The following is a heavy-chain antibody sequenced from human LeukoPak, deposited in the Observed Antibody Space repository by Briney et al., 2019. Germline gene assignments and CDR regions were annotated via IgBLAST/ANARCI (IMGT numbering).Heavy chain of an antibody. J-gene: IGHJ3*02. Sequence: SETLSLTCTVSGGSISSYYWSWIRQPPGKGLEGIGYIYYSGSTNYNPSLKSRVTISVDTSKNQFSLKLSSVTAADTAVYYCARAFGDYGAFDIWGQGTMVTVSS. CDR1: GGSISSYY. D-gene: IGHD4-17*01. CDR2: IYYSGST. CDR3: ARAFGDYGAFDI. V-gene: IGHV4-59*01.